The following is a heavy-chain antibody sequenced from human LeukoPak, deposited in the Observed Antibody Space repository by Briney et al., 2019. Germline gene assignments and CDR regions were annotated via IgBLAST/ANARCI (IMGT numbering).Heavy chain of an antibody. D-gene: IGHD5-12*01. CDR3: ARHARVVRAWLRNAFDI. Sequence: SETLSLTCTVSGGSISSSSYYRGWIRQPPGKGLEWIGSIYYSGSTYYNPSLKSRVTISVDTSKNQFSLKLSSVTAADTAVYYCARHARVVRAWLRNAFDIWGQGTMVTVSS. CDR2: IYYSGST. V-gene: IGHV4-39*01. CDR1: GGSISSSSYY. J-gene: IGHJ3*02.